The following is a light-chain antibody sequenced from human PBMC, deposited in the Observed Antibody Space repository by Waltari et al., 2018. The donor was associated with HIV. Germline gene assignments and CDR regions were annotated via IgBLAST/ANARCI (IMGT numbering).Light chain of an antibody. Sequence: EIVLTQSPGILSLSPGDRATLSCMTSEIIKSTYLGWYQQKGDQPPILPIYGASSRAPGITDRFSGSGSRTDFNLTINRLEPEDFATYYCHQYGSSCWTFGQGTKVDVK. CDR2: GAS. CDR3: HQYGSSCWT. V-gene: IGKV3-20*01. J-gene: IGKJ1*01. CDR1: EIIKSTY.